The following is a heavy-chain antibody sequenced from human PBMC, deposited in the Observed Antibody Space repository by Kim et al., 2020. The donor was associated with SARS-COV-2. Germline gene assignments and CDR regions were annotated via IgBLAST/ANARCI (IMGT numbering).Heavy chain of an antibody. CDR3: ARQSRYCSSTSCSGFDP. D-gene: IGHD2-2*01. V-gene: IGHV4-59*08. Sequence: LKSRITISVDTSKNQVTLKLSSVTAADTAVYYCARQSRYCSSTSCSGFDPWGQGTLVTVSS. J-gene: IGHJ5*02.